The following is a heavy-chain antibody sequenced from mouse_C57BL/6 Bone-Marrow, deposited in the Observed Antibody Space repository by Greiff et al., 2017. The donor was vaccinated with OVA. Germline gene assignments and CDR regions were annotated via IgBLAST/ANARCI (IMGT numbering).Heavy chain of an antibody. V-gene: IGHV1-64*01. CDR3: ERLGIRRECLAY. CDR2: IHPNSGST. J-gene: IGHJ2*01. D-gene: IGHD2-12*01. Sequence: QVQLQQPGAELVKPGASVKLSCKASGYTFTSYWMHWVKQRPGQGLEWIGMIHPNSGSTNYNEKFKSKATLTVDKSSSTAYMQLSSLTSEDSAVYYCERLGIRRECLAYWGQGTTLTVSS. CDR1: GYTFTSYW.